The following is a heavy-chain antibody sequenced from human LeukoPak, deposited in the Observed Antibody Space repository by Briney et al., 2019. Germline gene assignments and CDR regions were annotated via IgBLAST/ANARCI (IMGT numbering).Heavy chain of an antibody. V-gene: IGHV3-21*01. Sequence: GGSLRLSCAASGFTFSAYRMNWVRQAPGKGLEWVSSISSSGSDIRYADSVKGRFTISRDNAKNSLYLQMNSLRADDTAVYYCAMTFDYWGQGTLVTVSS. J-gene: IGHJ4*02. CDR3: AMTFDY. CDR1: GFTFSAYR. CDR2: ISSSGSDI.